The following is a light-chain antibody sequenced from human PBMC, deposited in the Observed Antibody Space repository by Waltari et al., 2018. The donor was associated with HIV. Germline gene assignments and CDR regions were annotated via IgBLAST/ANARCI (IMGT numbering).Light chain of an antibody. CDR2: NGT. V-gene: IGLV3-25*03. CDR1: ALPNQY. Sequence: SYELTQPPSVSVSPGQTATITCSGDALPNQYAHWYQQKPGQAPLLVIHNGTQRPSGIPERFSGSHSGTTVTLIISGVQAEDEADYYCESADNSGTYWVFGGGTKLSVL. J-gene: IGLJ3*02. CDR3: ESADNSGTYWV.